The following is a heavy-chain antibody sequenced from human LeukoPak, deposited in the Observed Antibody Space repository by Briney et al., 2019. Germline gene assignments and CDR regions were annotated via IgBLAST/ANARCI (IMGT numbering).Heavy chain of an antibody. D-gene: IGHD3-22*01. CDR3: AKDGLRYYDSSGYYYTNQEVFDY. Sequence: TGGSLRLSCAASGFTFDDYGMSWVRQAPGKGLEWVSGINWNGGSTGYADSVKGRFTISRDNAKNSLYLQMNSLRAEDTAVYYCAKDGLRYYDSSGYYYTNQEVFDYWGQGTLVTVSS. CDR1: GFTFDDYG. CDR2: INWNGGST. V-gene: IGHV3-20*04. J-gene: IGHJ4*02.